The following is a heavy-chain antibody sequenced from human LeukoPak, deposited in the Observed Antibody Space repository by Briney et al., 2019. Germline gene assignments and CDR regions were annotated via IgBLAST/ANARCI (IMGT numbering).Heavy chain of an antibody. J-gene: IGHJ4*02. D-gene: IGHD6-13*01. CDR3: AIYLEMPGIAAAGIP. V-gene: IGHV4-61*09. CDR2: IYTSGRT. Sequence: PSETLSLTCSVSGDSITNGNYHWSWIRQPAGRGLEWIGQIYTSGRTNYSPSLKSRVTISMDTSKNQFSLKLSSVTAADTAVYYCAIYLEMPGIAAAGIPWGQGTLVTVSS. CDR1: GDSITNGNYH.